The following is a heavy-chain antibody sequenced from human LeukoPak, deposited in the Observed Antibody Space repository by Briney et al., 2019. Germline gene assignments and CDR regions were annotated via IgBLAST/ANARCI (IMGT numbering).Heavy chain of an antibody. V-gene: IGHV1-69*04. Sequence: ASVKVSCKASGGTFSSYAISWVRQAPGQGLEWMGRIIPILGIANYAQKFQGRVTITTDESTSTAYMELSSLRSEDTAVYYCARDLYCSSTSCTDYWGQGTLVTVSS. J-gene: IGHJ4*02. CDR1: GGTFSSYA. CDR2: IIPILGIA. CDR3: ARDLYCSSTSCTDY. D-gene: IGHD2-2*01.